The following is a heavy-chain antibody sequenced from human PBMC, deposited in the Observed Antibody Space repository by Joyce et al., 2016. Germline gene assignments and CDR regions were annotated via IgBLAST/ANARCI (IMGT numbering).Heavy chain of an antibody. Sequence: QVQLQQWGAGLLKPSETLSLTCVFSSGSFMRYYWTWIRPPPGKGLEWIGEINHSRNSNFNPSLKSRVTISIHTTKNQFSLKLRSVTAADTAVYYCARRKPRGIYYFDYWGQGTLVTISS. CDR3: ARRKPRGIYYFDY. CDR2: INHSRNS. J-gene: IGHJ4*02. V-gene: IGHV4-34*02. CDR1: SGSFMRYY. D-gene: IGHD6-13*01.